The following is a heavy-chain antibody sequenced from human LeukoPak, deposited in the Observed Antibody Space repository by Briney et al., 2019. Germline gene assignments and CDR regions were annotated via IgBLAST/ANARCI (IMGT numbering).Heavy chain of an antibody. J-gene: IGHJ6*03. CDR1: GDSVSSPTYF. CDR2: IFYYGTS. CDR3: ARIGQSVHYYMDV. D-gene: IGHD3/OR15-3a*01. V-gene: IGHV4-39*01. Sequence: SETLSLTCTVSGDSVSSPTYFWGCIRHPPGKGLEWIGSIFYYGTSYYNPSLKSRVTISVDTSTNQFSLKLNSVTAADTAVYYCARIGQSVHYYMDVWGNGTTVDVSS.